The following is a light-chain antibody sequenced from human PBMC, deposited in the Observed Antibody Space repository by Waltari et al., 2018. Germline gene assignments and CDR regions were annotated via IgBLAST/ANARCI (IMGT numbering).Light chain of an antibody. CDR1: QTVSSN. J-gene: IGKJ2*01. V-gene: IGKV3-15*01. CDR3: QQYNDWPPMYT. CDR2: DAS. Sequence: EIVMTQSPATLSVSPGERVTLSCRASQTVSSNLAWYQQKPGQAPRLLIYDASTRATDIPARFSGSGSGTEFTLTISGLQSEDFAIYYCQQYNDWPPMYTFGQGTKLEI.